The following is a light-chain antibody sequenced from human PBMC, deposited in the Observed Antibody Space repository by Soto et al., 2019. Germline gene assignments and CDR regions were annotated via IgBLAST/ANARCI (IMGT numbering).Light chain of an antibody. CDR2: GAS. Sequence: EIVLTQSPGTLSLSPGERSTLSCSASQSVNSRNLAWYQQTRGQAPRLLIYGASSRATGVPDRFSGSGSGTDFTLTISRLEPEDFAVYHCQQYGESPWTFGQGTKVDIK. J-gene: IGKJ1*01. CDR1: QSVNSRN. V-gene: IGKV3-20*01. CDR3: QQYGESPWT.